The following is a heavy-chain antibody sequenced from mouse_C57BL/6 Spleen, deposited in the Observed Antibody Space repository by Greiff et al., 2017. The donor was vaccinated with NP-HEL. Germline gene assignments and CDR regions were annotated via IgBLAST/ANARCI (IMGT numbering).Heavy chain of an antibody. J-gene: IGHJ4*01. D-gene: IGHD2-4*01. CDR1: GYTFTDYN. Sequence: VQLKESGPELVKPGASVKMSCKASGYTFTDYNMHWVKQSHGKSLEWIGYINPNNGGTSYNQKFKGKATLTVNKSSSTAYMELRSLTSEDSAVYYCARYYYDYDGAMDYWGQGTSVTVSS. CDR2: INPNNGGT. V-gene: IGHV1-22*01. CDR3: ARYYYDYDGAMDY.